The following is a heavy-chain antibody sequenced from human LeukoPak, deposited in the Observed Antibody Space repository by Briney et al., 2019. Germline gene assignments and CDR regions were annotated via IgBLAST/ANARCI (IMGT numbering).Heavy chain of an antibody. D-gene: IGHD2-15*01. CDR3: ANRYCSGGSCYSAGLYFDY. CDR2: ISGSGGST. J-gene: IGHJ4*02. Sequence: PGGSLRLSCAASGFTFSSYAMSWVRQAPGKGLEWVSAISGSGGSTYYADSVKGRFTISRDNSKNTLYLQMNSLRAEDTAAYYCANRYCSGGSCYSAGLYFDYWGQGTLVTVSS. CDR1: GFTFSSYA. V-gene: IGHV3-23*01.